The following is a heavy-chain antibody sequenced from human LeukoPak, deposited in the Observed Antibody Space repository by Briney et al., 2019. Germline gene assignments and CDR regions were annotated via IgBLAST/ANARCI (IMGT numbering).Heavy chain of an antibody. D-gene: IGHD2-15*01. Sequence: SETPSLTCTVSGGSISSGSYYWSWIRQPAGKGLEWIGRIYTSGSTNYNPSLKSRVTISVDTSKNQFSLKLSSVTAADTAVYYCARYLCSGGSCYSGFDYWGQGTLATVSS. CDR3: ARYLCSGGSCYSGFDY. V-gene: IGHV4-61*02. CDR2: IYTSGST. J-gene: IGHJ4*02. CDR1: GGSISSGSYY.